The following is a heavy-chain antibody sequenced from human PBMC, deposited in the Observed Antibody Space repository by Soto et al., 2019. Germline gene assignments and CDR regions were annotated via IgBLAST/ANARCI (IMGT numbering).Heavy chain of an antibody. CDR3: AXGGTPIDY. CDR2: ISAYNGNT. Sequence: QVQLVQSGAEVKKPGASVKVSCKASGYTFTNFGISWVRQAPGQGLEWMGWISAYNGNTNYAQNFQGRVTMTTDTXXXXXXXXXXXXXXXXXXXXXXAXGGTPIDYWGQGTLVTVSS. J-gene: IGHJ4*02. D-gene: IGHD2-15*01. V-gene: IGHV1-18*01. CDR1: GYTFTNFG.